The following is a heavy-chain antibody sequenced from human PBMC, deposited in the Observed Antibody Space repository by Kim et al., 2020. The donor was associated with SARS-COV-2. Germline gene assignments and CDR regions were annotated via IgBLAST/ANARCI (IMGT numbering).Heavy chain of an antibody. J-gene: IGHJ5*02. CDR3: ARGPYSSSWYGPHRGWFDP. D-gene: IGHD6-13*01. V-gene: IGHV4-34*01. Sequence: RRVTISVDKSKNQFSLKLSSVTAADTAVYYCARGPYSSSWYGPHRGWFDPWGQGTLVTVSS.